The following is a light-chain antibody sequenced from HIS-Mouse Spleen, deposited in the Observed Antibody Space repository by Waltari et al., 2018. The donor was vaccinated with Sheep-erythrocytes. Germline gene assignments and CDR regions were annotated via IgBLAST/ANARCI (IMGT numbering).Light chain of an antibody. J-gene: IGKJ2*01. CDR1: QSVSSN. Sequence: EIVMTQSPATLSVSPGERPTLPCRASQSVSSNLAWYQQKPGQAPRLHIHGASTRATGIPARFSGSGSGTEFTLTISSMQSEDFAVYYCQQYNNWPPPYTFGQGTKLEIK. CDR2: GAS. CDR3: QQYNNWPPPYT. V-gene: IGKV3-15*01.